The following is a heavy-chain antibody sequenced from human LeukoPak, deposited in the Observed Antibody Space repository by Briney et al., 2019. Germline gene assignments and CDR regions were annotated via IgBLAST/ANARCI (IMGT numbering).Heavy chain of an antibody. CDR3: AKTPNSGNYYASFDY. Sequence: GGSLRLSCAASGLTFRSYAMTWVRQAPGKGLEWVSVISGSGGTTYYAGSVKGRFTISRDNSKDTLYLQMNSLRAEDTAVYYCAKTPNSGNYYASFDYWGQGTLVTVSS. CDR2: ISGSGGTT. D-gene: IGHD1-26*01. J-gene: IGHJ4*02. V-gene: IGHV3-23*01. CDR1: GLTFRSYA.